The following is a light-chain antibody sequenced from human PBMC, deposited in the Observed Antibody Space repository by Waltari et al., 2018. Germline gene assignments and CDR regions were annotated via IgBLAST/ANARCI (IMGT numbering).Light chain of an antibody. J-gene: IGLJ3*02. CDR1: SSNIGDNV. CDR2: GND. CDR3: AAWDDRMNGHWV. Sequence: QSVLTQPPSASETPGQRVTISCSGSSSNIGDNVVNWYQPLPGKAPKLLICGNDQRPSGVPDRFSASKSGTSASLAISGLQSEDEADYYCAAWDDRMNGHWVFGGGTKVTVL. V-gene: IGLV1-44*01.